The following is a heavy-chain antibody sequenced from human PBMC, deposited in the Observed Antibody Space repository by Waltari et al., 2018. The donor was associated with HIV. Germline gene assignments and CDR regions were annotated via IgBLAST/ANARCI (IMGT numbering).Heavy chain of an antibody. V-gene: IGHV3-30*18. Sequence: QVQLVESGGGVVQPGRSLRLSCAASGFTFSNYFMHWVRLAPGKGPEWLTFRSYDGSSTFYAYSVKGRFTISRDNSKNTLYLQMNSLRPEDTAVYYCVKDVGATYFDYWGQGTLVTVSS. D-gene: IGHD1-26*01. CDR1: GFTFSNYF. CDR2: RSYDGSST. J-gene: IGHJ4*02. CDR3: VKDVGATYFDY.